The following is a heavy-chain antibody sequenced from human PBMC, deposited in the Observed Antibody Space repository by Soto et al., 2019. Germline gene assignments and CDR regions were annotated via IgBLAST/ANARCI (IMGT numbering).Heavy chain of an antibody. CDR3: ARGYDFWSGYYYPYGMDV. D-gene: IGHD3-3*01. Sequence: GGSLRLSCAASGFTFSSYAMHWVRQALGKGLEWVAVISYDGSNKNYADSVKGRFTISRDNSQNTLYLQMNSLRAEDTAVYYCARGYDFWSGYYYPYGMDVWGQGTTVTVSS. J-gene: IGHJ6*02. CDR2: ISYDGSNK. V-gene: IGHV3-30-3*01. CDR1: GFTFSSYA.